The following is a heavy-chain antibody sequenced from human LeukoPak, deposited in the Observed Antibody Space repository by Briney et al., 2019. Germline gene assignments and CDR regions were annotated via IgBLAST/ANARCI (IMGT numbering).Heavy chain of an antibody. CDR3: ARNRYGDYTPDY. CDR2: ISAYNGKT. V-gene: IGHV1-18*04. J-gene: IGHJ4*02. CDR1: GYTFTSYG. D-gene: IGHD4-17*01. Sequence: ASVKVSCKASGYTFTSYGISWVRQAPGQGLEWMGWISAYNGKTNYAQKFRGRVTMTRDTSISTAYMELSRVRSDDTAVYYCARNRYGDYTPDYWGQGTLVTVSS.